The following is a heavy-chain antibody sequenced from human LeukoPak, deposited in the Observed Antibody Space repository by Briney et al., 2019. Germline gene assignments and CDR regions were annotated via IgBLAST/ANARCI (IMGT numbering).Heavy chain of an antibody. CDR3: ARQRPYYDILTGADEDY. CDR2: ISGSGGST. J-gene: IGHJ4*02. D-gene: IGHD3-9*01. Sequence: PGGSLRLSCAASGFTFSSYAMSWVRQAPGKGLEWVSAISGSGGSTYYADSVKGRFTISRDNSKNTLYLQMNSLRAEGTAVYYCARQRPYYDILTGADEDYWGQGTLVTVSS. V-gene: IGHV3-23*01. CDR1: GFTFSSYA.